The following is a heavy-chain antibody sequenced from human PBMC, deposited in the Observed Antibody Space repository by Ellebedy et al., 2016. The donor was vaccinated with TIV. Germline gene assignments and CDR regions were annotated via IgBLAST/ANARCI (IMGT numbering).Heavy chain of an antibody. CDR1: GFTFSSYA. V-gene: IGHV3-23*01. Sequence: GGSLRLXXAASGFTFSSYAMSWVRQAPGKGLEWVSAISGSGGSTYYADSVKGRFTISRDNSKNTLYLQMNSLRAEDTAVYYCAKSASGFRYYYGMDVWGQGTTVTVSS. D-gene: IGHD6-19*01. CDR3: AKSASGFRYYYGMDV. CDR2: ISGSGGST. J-gene: IGHJ6*02.